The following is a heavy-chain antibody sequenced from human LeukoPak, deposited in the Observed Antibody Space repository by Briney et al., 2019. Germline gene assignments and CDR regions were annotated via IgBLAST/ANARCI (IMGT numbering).Heavy chain of an antibody. D-gene: IGHD3-10*01. Sequence: ASVKVSFKASGYTFTGYYIHWVRQAPGQGLEWMGWINPNSGGTNYAQKFQGRVTMTRDTSISTAYMELSRLRSDDTAVYYCARDRHYYGSGSNQYYYYGVDVWGQGTTVTVSS. V-gene: IGHV1-2*02. J-gene: IGHJ6*02. CDR3: ARDRHYYGSGSNQYYYYGVDV. CDR2: INPNSGGT. CDR1: GYTFTGYY.